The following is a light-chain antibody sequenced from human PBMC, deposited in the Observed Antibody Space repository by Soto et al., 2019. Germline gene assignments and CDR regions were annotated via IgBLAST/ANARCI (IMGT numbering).Light chain of an antibody. J-gene: IGKJ2*01. Sequence: DIQMTQSPSTLSASVGDRVTITCRARQSISSWLAWYQQKPGKAPKLLIYDAASLESGVPSRFSGNGSGTEFTLTISSQQTDYFATYSCQQYNIYSLYTGGQGPKLEIQ. CDR3: QQYNIYSLYT. CDR1: QSISSW. CDR2: DAA. V-gene: IGKV1-5*01.